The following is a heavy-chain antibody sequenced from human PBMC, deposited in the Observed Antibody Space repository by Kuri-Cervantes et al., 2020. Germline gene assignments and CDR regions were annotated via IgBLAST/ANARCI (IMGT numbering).Heavy chain of an antibody. J-gene: IGHJ4*02. D-gene: IGHD3-22*01. CDR1: GFTFDDCA. V-gene: IGHV3-43D*03. Sequence: GESLKISCAASGFTFDDCAMHWVRQAPGKGLEWVSLISWDGGSTYYADSVKGRFTISRDNSKNSLYLQMNSLRAEDTALYYCAKDIDSSGMVLDYWGQGTLVTVSS. CDR3: AKDIDSSGMVLDY. CDR2: ISWDGGST.